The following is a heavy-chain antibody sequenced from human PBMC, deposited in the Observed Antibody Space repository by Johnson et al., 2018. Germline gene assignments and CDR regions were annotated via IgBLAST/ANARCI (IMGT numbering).Heavy chain of an antibody. J-gene: IGHJ6*02. CDR2: ISYDGSNK. CDR3: ASEMGIIRANYYYYGMDV. D-gene: IGHD3-3*01. CDR1: GFTFSNYG. Sequence: QVQLVESGGGVVQPGRSLRLSCAASGFTFSNYGMHWVRQAPGKGLEWVAVISYDGSNKSYADSVKGRFTISRDNSKNTLYLQVNSLRAEDTAVYYCASEMGIIRANYYYYGMDVWGQGTTVTVSS. V-gene: IGHV3-30*03.